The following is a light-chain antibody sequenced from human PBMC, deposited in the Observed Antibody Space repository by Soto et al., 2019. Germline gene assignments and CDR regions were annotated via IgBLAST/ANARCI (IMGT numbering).Light chain of an antibody. CDR1: SSDVGNFNY. Sequence: QSALTQPASVSGSPGQSITIACTGTSSDVGNFNYVSWYQQYPGKAPKLMICDVSDRPSGVSRRFSGSKSGNTASLTISGLQAEDEADYYCVSYTTSSTLVFGGGTQLTVL. CDR2: DVS. V-gene: IGLV2-14*03. CDR3: VSYTTSSTLV. J-gene: IGLJ2*01.